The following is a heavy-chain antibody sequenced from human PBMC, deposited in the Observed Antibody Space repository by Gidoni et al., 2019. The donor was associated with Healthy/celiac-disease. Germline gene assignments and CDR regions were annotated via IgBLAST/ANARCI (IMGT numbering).Heavy chain of an antibody. CDR1: GFTFSSYS. D-gene: IGHD4-17*01. Sequence: EVELVESGGGLVKPGGSLRLSCAASGFTFSSYSMNWVRQAPGKGLELVSSISSSSSYIYYADSVKGRFTISRDNAKNSLYLQMNSLRAEDTAVYYCARDRNLDYGDILYYYYGMDVWGQGTTVTVSS. CDR2: ISSSSSYI. J-gene: IGHJ6*02. V-gene: IGHV3-21*01. CDR3: ARDRNLDYGDILYYYYGMDV.